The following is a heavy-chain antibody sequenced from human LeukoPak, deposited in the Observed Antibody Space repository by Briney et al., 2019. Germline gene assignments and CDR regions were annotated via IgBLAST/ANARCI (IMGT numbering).Heavy chain of an antibody. Sequence: GGSLRLSCAASGFTFNIYAMSWVRLAPGKGLQWVASMCGSAGCTFYEDSVKGRFTISRDNPEDTLYLQMDSLRAEDTAIYYCARDRPNYHESNGHYYNRDGDHWGQGTLVTVSS. CDR1: GFTFNIYA. CDR3: ARDRPNYHESNGHYYNRDGDH. D-gene: IGHD3-22*01. J-gene: IGHJ5*02. CDR2: MCGSAGCT. V-gene: IGHV3-23*01.